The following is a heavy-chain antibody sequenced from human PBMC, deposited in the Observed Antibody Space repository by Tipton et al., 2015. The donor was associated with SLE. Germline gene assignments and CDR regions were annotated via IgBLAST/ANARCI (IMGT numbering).Heavy chain of an antibody. CDR2: IKQDGSEK. D-gene: IGHD1-26*01. V-gene: IGHV3-7*01. CDR3: ARDSTLSENYYQYYYCGMDV. J-gene: IGHJ6*02. Sequence: SLRLSCAASGFTFSSYWMSWVRQAPGKGLEWVANIKQDGSEKYYVDSVKGRFTISRDNAKNSLYLQMNSLRAGDTAVYYCARDSTLSENYYQYYYCGMDVCGQRIPVTVS. CDR1: GFTFSSYW.